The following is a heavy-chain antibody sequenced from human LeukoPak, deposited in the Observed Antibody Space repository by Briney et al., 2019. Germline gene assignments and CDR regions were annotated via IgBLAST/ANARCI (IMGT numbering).Heavy chain of an antibody. V-gene: IGHV3-30*18. CDR1: GFTFSSYG. CDR2: ISYDGSNK. Sequence: PGRSLRLSCAASGFTFSSYGMHWVRQAPGKGLEWVAVISYDGSNKYYADSVKGRFTISRDNSKNTLYLQMNSLSAEDSAIYYCAKLWRGSYPRYFDYWGQGALVTVSS. CDR3: AKLWRGSYPRYFDY. D-gene: IGHD1-26*01. J-gene: IGHJ4*02.